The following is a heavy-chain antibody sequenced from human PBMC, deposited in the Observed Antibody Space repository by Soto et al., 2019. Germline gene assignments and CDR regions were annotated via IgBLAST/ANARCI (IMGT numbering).Heavy chain of an antibody. CDR3: AGGPLTIFKARYYFDY. Sequence: GASVKVSCKASGYTFTSYGISWVRQAPGQGLEWMGWISAYNGNTNYAQKLQGRVTMTTDTSTSTAYMELRSLRSDDTAVYYCAGGPLTIFKARYYFDYWGQGTLVTVSS. V-gene: IGHV1-18*04. CDR2: ISAYNGNT. D-gene: IGHD3-3*01. J-gene: IGHJ4*02. CDR1: GYTFTSYG.